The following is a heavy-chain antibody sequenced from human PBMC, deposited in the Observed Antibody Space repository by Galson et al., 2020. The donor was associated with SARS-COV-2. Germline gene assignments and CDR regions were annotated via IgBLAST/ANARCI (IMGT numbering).Heavy chain of an antibody. D-gene: IGHD5-12*01. CDR1: GDSISSYY. CDR2: ISYRGST. CDR3: ARERLDGYTDGGRDV. J-gene: IGHJ6*02. Sequence: SQTLSLTCTVSGDSISSYYWNWIRQPPGKGLEWIGSISYRGSTNYNPSLKSRVTISVDTSKNQFSLKVSSVTAADTAVYYCARERLDGYTDGGRDVWGQGTTVTVSS. V-gene: IGHV4-59*01.